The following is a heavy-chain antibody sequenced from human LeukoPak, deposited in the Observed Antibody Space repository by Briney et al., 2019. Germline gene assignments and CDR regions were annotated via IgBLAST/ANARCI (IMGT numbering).Heavy chain of an antibody. CDR1: GYSISSGYY. Sequence: PSETLSLTCAVSGYSISSGYYWGWIRQPPGKGLEWIGSIYHSGSTYYNPSLKSRVTISVDTSKNQFSLKLSSVTAADTAVYYCARLSDLRGAFDYWGQGTLVTVSS. D-gene: IGHD1-26*01. V-gene: IGHV4-38-2*01. CDR3: ARLSDLRGAFDY. CDR2: IYHSGST. J-gene: IGHJ4*02.